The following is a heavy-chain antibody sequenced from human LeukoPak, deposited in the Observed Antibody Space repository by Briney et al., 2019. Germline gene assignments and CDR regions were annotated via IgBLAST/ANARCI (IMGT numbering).Heavy chain of an antibody. J-gene: IGHJ4*02. Sequence: GGSLRPSWAAYGFTFSRYGMGCVRQAPGKGLEWVAVISYDGSNTFYADSVKGRFTISRDNSKNTMYVQMNSLSAEDTAVYYRAQGRQQLVRFSSYYWGQGTLVTVSS. CDR1: GFTFSRYG. V-gene: IGHV3-30*18. CDR3: AQGRQQLVRFSSYY. D-gene: IGHD6-13*01. CDR2: ISYDGSNT.